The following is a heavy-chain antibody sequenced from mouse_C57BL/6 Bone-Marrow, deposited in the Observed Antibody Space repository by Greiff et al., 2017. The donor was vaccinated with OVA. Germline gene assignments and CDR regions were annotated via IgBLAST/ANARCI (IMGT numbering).Heavy chain of an antibody. V-gene: IGHV1-15*01. J-gene: IGHJ1*03. CDR3: TRRSANWACWYFDV. CDR2: IDPETGGT. CDR1: GYTFTDYE. D-gene: IGHD4-1*01. Sequence: QVHVKQSGAELVRPGASVTLSCKASGYTFTDYEMHWVKQTPVHGLEWIGAIDPETGGTAYNQKFKGKAILTADKSSSTAYMELRSLTSEDSAVYYCTRRSANWACWYFDVWGTGTTVTVSS.